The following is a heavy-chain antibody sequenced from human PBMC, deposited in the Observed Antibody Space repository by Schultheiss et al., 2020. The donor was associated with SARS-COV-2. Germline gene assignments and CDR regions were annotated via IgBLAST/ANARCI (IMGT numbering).Heavy chain of an antibody. J-gene: IGHJ4*02. CDR3: ARGGSTSGSYPEAY. D-gene: IGHD1-26*01. V-gene: IGHV4-30-2*01. Sequence: SETLSLTCAVSGGSISGGPYSWSWIRQPPGKGLEWIGHINHGGSTNYNPSLKSRVTMSVDTSKNQFSLKLSSVTAADTAVYYCARGGSTSGSYPEAYWGQGTLVTVSS. CDR1: GGSISGGPYS. CDR2: INHGGST.